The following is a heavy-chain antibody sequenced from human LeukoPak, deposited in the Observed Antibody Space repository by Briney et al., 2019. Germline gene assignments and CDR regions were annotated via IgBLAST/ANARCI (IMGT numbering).Heavy chain of an antibody. D-gene: IGHD5-24*01. CDR2: ISSCGSTI. Sequence: PGGSLRLSCAASGFTFSDYYMSWIRQAPGKGLEWVSYISSCGSTIYYADSVKGRFTISRDNAKNSLYLQMNSLRAEDTAVYYCARVRLGWLHRLWAFDIWGQGTMVTVSS. V-gene: IGHV3-11*04. CDR1: GFTFSDYY. J-gene: IGHJ3*02. CDR3: ARVRLGWLHRLWAFDI.